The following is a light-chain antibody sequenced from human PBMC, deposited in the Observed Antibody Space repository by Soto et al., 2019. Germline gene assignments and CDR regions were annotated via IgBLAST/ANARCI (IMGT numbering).Light chain of an antibody. CDR2: HAS. V-gene: IGKV3-15*01. J-gene: IGKJ4*01. CDR3: QQYTKWPLT. CDR1: ESVYSN. Sequence: EIVMTQSPATLSVSPGERATLSCRASESVYSNLAWYQQKPGQAARLLIYHASTRATGIPARFSGGGSGTEFTLTISSLQSEDFAVYYCQQYTKWPLTFGGGTKVEIK.